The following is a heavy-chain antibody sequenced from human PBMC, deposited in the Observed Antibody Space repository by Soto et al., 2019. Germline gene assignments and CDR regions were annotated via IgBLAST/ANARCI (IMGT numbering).Heavy chain of an antibody. J-gene: IGHJ4*02. Sequence: ASVKVSCKASGGTFSSYAISWVRQAPGQGLEWMGGIIPIFGTANYAQKFQGRVTITADESTSTAYMELSSLRSEDTAVYYCATRYNWNDLWPNETRAYWGQGTLVTVSS. CDR1: GGTFSSYA. D-gene: IGHD1-1*01. CDR3: ATRYNWNDLWPNETRAY. CDR2: IIPIFGTA. V-gene: IGHV1-69*13.